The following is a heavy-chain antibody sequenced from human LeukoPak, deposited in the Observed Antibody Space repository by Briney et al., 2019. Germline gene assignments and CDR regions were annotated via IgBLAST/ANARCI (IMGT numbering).Heavy chain of an antibody. CDR3: ARGQQLDY. CDR1: GFILRSYS. V-gene: IGHV3-21*01. CDR2: SSSSGNYI. Sequence: PGGSLRLSCAASGFILRSYSMSWVRQAPGKGLEWVAFSSSSGNYIYYADSVKGRFIISRDNAKSSPDLQLNSLRAEDTALYYCARGQQLDYWGQGILVTVSS. J-gene: IGHJ4*02. D-gene: IGHD6-13*01.